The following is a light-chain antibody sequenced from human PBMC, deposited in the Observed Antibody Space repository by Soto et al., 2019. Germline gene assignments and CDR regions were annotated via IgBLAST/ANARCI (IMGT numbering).Light chain of an antibody. CDR3: ASWDHSLSGYV. Sequence: QSVLTQPPSVSAAPGQKVTISCSGTISNIGNNYVSWYQQLPGAAPTLLIYESNRRPTGIPDRFSGSKSATSATLDITGLQTGDEADYYCASWDHSLSGYVFESGTKVTVL. CDR2: ESN. CDR1: ISNIGNNY. J-gene: IGLJ1*01. V-gene: IGLV1-51*02.